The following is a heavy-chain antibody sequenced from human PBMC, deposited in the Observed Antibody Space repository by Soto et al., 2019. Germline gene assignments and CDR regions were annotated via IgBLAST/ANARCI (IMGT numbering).Heavy chain of an antibody. CDR2: IYYSGST. D-gene: IGHD3-22*01. Sequence: SETLSLTCTVSGASITRDGYYWGWIRQPPGKGLEWIGGIYYSGSTYYNPSLKSRVTISVDTSKNQFSLKLSSVTAADTAVYYRARTYYYDSSGYFSFDYWGQGTLVTVSS. CDR1: GASITRDGYY. V-gene: IGHV4-39*01. J-gene: IGHJ4*02. CDR3: ARTYYYDSSGYFSFDY.